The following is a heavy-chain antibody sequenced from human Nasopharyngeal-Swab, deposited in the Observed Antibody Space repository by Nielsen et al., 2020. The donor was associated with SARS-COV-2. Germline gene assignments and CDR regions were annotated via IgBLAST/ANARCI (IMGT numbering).Heavy chain of an antibody. J-gene: IGHJ5*02. CDR2: ITPSGGAT. Sequence: ASVKVSCKASGFIFNQYYMHWVRQAPGQGLEWMGVITPSGGATNYARKFQGRVTMTRDPSTSTVYLDLSSLKSEDTAVYFCAREPGGIVAPGRHFDPWGQGTLVTVSS. D-gene: IGHD6-13*01. V-gene: IGHV1-46*02. CDR3: AREPGGIVAPGRHFDP. CDR1: GFIFNQYY.